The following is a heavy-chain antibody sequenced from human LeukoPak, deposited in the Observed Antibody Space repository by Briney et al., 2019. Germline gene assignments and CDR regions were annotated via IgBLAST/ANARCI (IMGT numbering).Heavy chain of an antibody. J-gene: IGHJ6*02. D-gene: IGHD6-19*01. Sequence: GASVMVSCKASGDSFTSYYMHWVRQAPGQGLEWLGIINPSGGSTSYAQKFQGRVTMTRDTSTSTLYMELSSLRSEDTAVYYCARGATPVAGAGPYYYYGMDVWGQGTTVTVSS. V-gene: IGHV1-46*01. CDR2: INPSGGST. CDR1: GDSFTSYY. CDR3: ARGATPVAGAGPYYYYGMDV.